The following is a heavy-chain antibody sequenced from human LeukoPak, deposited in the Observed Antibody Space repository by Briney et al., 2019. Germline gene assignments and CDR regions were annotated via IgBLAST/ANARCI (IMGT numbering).Heavy chain of an antibody. Sequence: PGGSLRLSCAAPGFTLSSYAISWVRQAPGKGLEWDSAISGSGGSTNYADCVKGRFTISRDNSKNTVYLQMNSLRGEDTAVYYCAKERAQTTSFDYRGQGTLGTVSA. V-gene: IGHV3-23*01. J-gene: IGHJ4*02. CDR1: GFTLSSYA. CDR2: ISGSGGST. D-gene: IGHD2/OR15-2a*01. CDR3: AKERAQTTSFDY.